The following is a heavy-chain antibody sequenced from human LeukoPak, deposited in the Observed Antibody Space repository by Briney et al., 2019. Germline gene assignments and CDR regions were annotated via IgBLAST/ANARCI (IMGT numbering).Heavy chain of an antibody. CDR2: IYYSGST. CDR3: ARSRGYSGYAYDAFDL. J-gene: IGHJ3*01. D-gene: IGHD5-12*01. Sequence: SETLSLTCTVSGGSISSYYWSWIRQPPGKGLEWIGYIYYSGSTNYNPSLKSRVTISVDTSKNQFSLKLSSVTAADAAVYYCARSRGYSGYAYDAFDLWGQGTMVTVSS. CDR1: GGSISSYY. V-gene: IGHV4-59*01.